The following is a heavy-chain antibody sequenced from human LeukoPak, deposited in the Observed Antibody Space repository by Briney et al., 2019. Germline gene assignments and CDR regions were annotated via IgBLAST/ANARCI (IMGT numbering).Heavy chain of an antibody. CDR2: IYHSGST. D-gene: IGHD6-19*01. V-gene: IGHV4-4*02. CDR3: ARGHGAGTFAVFYFDY. CDR1: GGSLSSSNW. Sequence: PSETLSLTCAVSGGSLSSSNWWSWVRQPPGKGLEWIGEIYHSGSTNYNPSLKSRVTISVDKSKNQFSLKLSSVTAADTAVYYCARGHGAGTFAVFYFDYWGQGTLVTVSS. J-gene: IGHJ4*02.